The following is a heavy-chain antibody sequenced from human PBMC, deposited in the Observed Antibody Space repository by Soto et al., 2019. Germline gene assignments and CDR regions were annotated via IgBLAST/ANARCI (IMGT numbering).Heavy chain of an antibody. CDR3: ARDKITGLFDY. J-gene: IGHJ4*02. CDR1: GGSFRGYY. V-gene: IGHV4-34*01. D-gene: IGHD2-8*02. Sequence: QVQLQQWGAGLLKPSETLSLTCAVYGGSFRGYYWTWIRQPPGTGLEWLGEINHSGSTNYNQSLKSRVTRSVDTSRNQFSLKLTSVTAADTAVYYCARDKITGLFDYWGQGTLVTVSS. CDR2: INHSGST.